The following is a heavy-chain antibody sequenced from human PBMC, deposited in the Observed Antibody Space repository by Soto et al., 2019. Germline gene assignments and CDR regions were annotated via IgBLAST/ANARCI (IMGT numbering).Heavy chain of an antibody. J-gene: IGHJ4*02. V-gene: IGHV3-30-3*01. CDR1: GFTFSSYA. CDR2: ISYDGSNK. D-gene: IGHD2-2*01. CDR3: ASARLDTPALDY. Sequence: QVQLVESGGGVVQPGRSLRLSCAASGFTFSSYAMHWVRQAPGKGLEWVAVISYDGSNKYYADSAKGRFTISRDNCKNTRYLQVNSLGAEDTAVNYCASARLDTPALDYWGQGTLVTVSS.